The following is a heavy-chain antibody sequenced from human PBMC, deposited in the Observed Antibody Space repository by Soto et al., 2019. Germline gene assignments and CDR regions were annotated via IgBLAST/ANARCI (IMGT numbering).Heavy chain of an antibody. Sequence: EVQLLESGGDLVQPGGSLRLSCAASGFTFSSYAMSWVRQAPGKGLEWVSAISGSGGSTYYADSVKGRFTISRDNSKNTLYLQMNSLRAEDTAVYYCAKDRRIVVDTFDYWGQGTLVTVSS. CDR3: AKDRRIVVDTFDY. D-gene: IGHD3-22*01. J-gene: IGHJ4*02. CDR1: GFTFSSYA. CDR2: ISGSGGST. V-gene: IGHV3-23*01.